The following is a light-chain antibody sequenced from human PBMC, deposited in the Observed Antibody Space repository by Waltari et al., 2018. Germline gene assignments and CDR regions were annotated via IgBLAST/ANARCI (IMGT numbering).Light chain of an antibody. CDR2: DAS. Sequence: EFVLTQSPGTLSLSSGERATLSCRASQTISNYLAWYQQKPGQAPMLLIYDASSRAIGIPDRFSGSGSGTDFTLTISRLEPEDFAMYYCQQYGSSPTFGQGTKLEIK. CDR1: QTISNY. CDR3: QQYGSSPT. J-gene: IGKJ2*01. V-gene: IGKV3-20*01.